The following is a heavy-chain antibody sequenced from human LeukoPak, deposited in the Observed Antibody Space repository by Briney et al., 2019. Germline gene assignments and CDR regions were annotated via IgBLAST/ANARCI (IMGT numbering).Heavy chain of an antibody. CDR3: ASLDTAKQPLANH. V-gene: IGHV3-9*01. CDR1: GFTFDDYA. CDR2: ISWNSGNI. D-gene: IGHD5-18*01. Sequence: GGSLRLSCAASGFTFDDYAMHWVRQAPGKGLEWVSGISWNSGNIGYADSVKGRFTISRDNAKNSLYLQMNTLRVEDTAMYYCASLDTAKQPLANHWGQGTLVTVSS. J-gene: IGHJ5*02.